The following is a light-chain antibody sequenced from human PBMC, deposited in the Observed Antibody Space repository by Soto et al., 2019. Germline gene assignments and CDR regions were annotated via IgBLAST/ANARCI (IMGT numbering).Light chain of an antibody. J-gene: IGLJ2*01. CDR1: SSDVGGYNY. CDR3: SSYTSRSTLV. V-gene: IGLV2-14*01. Sequence: QFVLTQPASVSGSPGQSITISCTGTSSDVGGYNYVSWYQQHPGKAPKLMIYDVSDRPSGVSSRFSGSKSGNTASLTISGLQAEDEADYYCSSYTSRSTLVFGGGTKLTVL. CDR2: DVS.